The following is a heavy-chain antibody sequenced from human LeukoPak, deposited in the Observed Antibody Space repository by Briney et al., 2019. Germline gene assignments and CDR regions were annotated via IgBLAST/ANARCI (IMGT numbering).Heavy chain of an antibody. Sequence: ASVKVSCKASGYTFANYYMHWVRQAPGQGLEWMGIINPSGGSTSYAQKFQGRVTMTRDTSTSTVYMELSSLRSEDTAVYYCARMTTVVTPKTHLHFDYWGQGTLVTVSS. CDR1: GYTFANYY. CDR3: ARMTTVVTPKTHLHFDY. J-gene: IGHJ4*02. CDR2: INPSGGST. D-gene: IGHD4-23*01. V-gene: IGHV1-46*01.